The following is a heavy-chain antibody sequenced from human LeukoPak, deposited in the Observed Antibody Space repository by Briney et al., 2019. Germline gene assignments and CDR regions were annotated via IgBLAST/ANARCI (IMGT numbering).Heavy chain of an antibody. J-gene: IGHJ5*02. V-gene: IGHV4-30-2*01. D-gene: IGHD3-10*01. Sequence: PSETLSLTCDVYGGSISSGGYSWSWIRQPPGKGLEWIGYIYHSGSTYYNPSLKSRVTISVDRSKNQSSLKLSSVTAADTAVYYCARRSGSYPRGYNWFDPWGQGTLVTVSS. CDR1: GGSISSGGYS. CDR2: IYHSGST. CDR3: ARRSGSYPRGYNWFDP.